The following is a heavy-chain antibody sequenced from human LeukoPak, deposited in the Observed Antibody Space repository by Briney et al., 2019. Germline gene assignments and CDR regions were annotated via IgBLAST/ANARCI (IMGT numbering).Heavy chain of an antibody. V-gene: IGHV3-74*01. Sequence: PGGSLRLSCSASGVTFSSYWMHWVRQAPGKGLVWVSHINGDGSGTTYADSVKGRFTISRDNAKNTLDLQMNSLRGEDTAVYYCARGAWIQLWFDAFDIWGQGTMVTVSS. CDR2: INGDGSGT. J-gene: IGHJ3*02. CDR3: ARGAWIQLWFDAFDI. D-gene: IGHD5-18*01. CDR1: GVTFSSYW.